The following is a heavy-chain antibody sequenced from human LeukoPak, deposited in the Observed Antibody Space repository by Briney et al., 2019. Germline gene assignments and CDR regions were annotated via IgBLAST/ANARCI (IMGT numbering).Heavy chain of an antibody. CDR2: ITWDGDST. Sequence: QAGGSLRLSCAASGFTFDDYAMHWVRQAPGKGLEWVSLITWDGDSTYYADSVKGRFTISRDNAKNSLYLQMNSLRAEDTAVYYCAELGITMIGGVWGKGTTVTISS. CDR3: AELGITMIGGV. CDR1: GFTFDDYA. V-gene: IGHV3-43D*03. J-gene: IGHJ6*04. D-gene: IGHD3-10*02.